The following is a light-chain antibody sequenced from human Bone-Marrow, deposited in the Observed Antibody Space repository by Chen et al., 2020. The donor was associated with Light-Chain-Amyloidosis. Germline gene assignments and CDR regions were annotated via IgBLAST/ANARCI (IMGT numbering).Light chain of an antibody. V-gene: IGKV1-5*01. CDR2: DAS. Sequence: DIQMTQSPSTLSASVGDSVTITCRAGQNINRWMAWYQQKPGKPPNLLIYDASTLEGGVPSRFSGSDSGIEFTLTISGLQPDDFASYYCQQYYSYPYTFGPGTKLAIK. J-gene: IGKJ2*01. CDR3: QQYYSYPYT. CDR1: QNINRW.